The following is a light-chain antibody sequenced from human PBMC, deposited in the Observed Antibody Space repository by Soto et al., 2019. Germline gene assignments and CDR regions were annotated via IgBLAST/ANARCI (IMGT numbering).Light chain of an antibody. CDR2: GAS. J-gene: IGKJ2*01. CDR1: QSISRR. CDR3: QHYDDRPPIV. Sequence: EVVLTQSPATLSVTPGERATLSCRTSQSISRRLAWYQQRPGQAPRLLVYGASTRATGIPARFSGSGSETEFTLTISSLQSEDSAVYYCQHYDDRPPIVFGQGTKLEIK. V-gene: IGKV3-15*01.